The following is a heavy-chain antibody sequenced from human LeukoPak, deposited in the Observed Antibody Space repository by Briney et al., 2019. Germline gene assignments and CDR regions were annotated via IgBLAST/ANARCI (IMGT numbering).Heavy chain of an antibody. CDR3: ARVLYYYYMDV. CDR1: GYSISSGYY. CDR2: IYHSGST. J-gene: IGHJ6*03. Sequence: PSETLSLTCTVSGYSISSGYYWGWIRQPPGKGLEWIGSIYHSGSTYYNPSLKSRVTISVDTSKNQFSLKLSSVAAADTAVYYCARVLYYYYMDVWGKGTTVTVSS. V-gene: IGHV4-38-2*02.